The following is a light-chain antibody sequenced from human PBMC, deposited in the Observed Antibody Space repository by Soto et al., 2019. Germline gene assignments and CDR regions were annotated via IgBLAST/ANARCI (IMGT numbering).Light chain of an antibody. J-gene: IGLJ1*01. V-gene: IGLV2-8*01. CDR3: VSYAGGTYV. CDR1: SSDVGGYIF. CDR2: DVN. Sequence: LTQPPSASGSPGQSVTISCTGTSSDVGGYIFVSWYQQHPGKAPKLMIYDVNKRPSGVPDRFSGSKSDNTASLTVSGLQAEDEADYYCVSYAGGTYVFGTGTKVTVL.